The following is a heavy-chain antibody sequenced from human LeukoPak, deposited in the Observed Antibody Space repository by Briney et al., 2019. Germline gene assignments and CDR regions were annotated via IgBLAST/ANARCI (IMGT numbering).Heavy chain of an antibody. V-gene: IGHV1-8*03. J-gene: IGHJ6*03. CDR2: MNPNSGNT. D-gene: IGHD6-6*01. Sequence: ASVKVSCKASGYTFTSYDINWVRQATGQGIEWMGWMNPNSGNTGYAQKFQGRVTITRNTSIGTAYMELSSLRSEDTAVYYCARGGGSSYYMDVWGKGTTVTVSS. CDR1: GYTFTSYD. CDR3: ARGGGSSYYMDV.